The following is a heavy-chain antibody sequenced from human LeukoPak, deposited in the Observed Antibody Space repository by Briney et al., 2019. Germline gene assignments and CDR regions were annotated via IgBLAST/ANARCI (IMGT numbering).Heavy chain of an antibody. CDR3: ARVSSTRKYYYYYMDV. CDR1: GGTFSSYT. V-gene: IGHV1-69*02. D-gene: IGHD2-2*01. CDR2: IIPILGIA. Sequence: GAXVKVSCKASGGTFSSYTISWVRQAPGQGLEWMGRIIPILGIANYAQKFQGRVTITADKYTSTAYMELSSLRSEDTAVYYCARVSSTRKYYYYYMDVWGKGTTVTVSS. J-gene: IGHJ6*03.